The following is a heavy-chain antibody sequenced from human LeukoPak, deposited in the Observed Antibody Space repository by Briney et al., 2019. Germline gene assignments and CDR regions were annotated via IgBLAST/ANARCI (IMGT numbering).Heavy chain of an antibody. CDR2: ISYDGSNK. Sequence: GGSLRLSCAASGFTFSSYGMHWVRQAPGKGLEWVAVISYDGSNKYYADSVKGRFTISRDNSKNTLYLQMNSLRAEDTDVYYCAKDPATTYYYGSVDWWGQGTLATVSS. D-gene: IGHD3-10*01. V-gene: IGHV3-30*18. CDR1: GFTFSSYG. J-gene: IGHJ4*02. CDR3: AKDPATTYYYGSVDW.